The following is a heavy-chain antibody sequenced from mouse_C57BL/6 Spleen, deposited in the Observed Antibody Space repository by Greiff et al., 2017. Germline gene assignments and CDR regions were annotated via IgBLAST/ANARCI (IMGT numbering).Heavy chain of an antibody. Sequence: VQLQQSGAELVKPGASVKISCKASGYAFSRYWMNWVKQRPGKGLEWIGQIYPGDGDTNYNGKFKGKATLTADTSSSTAYMQLSSLTSEDSAVYCGARDSSDYPYAMDYWGQGTSVTVSS. D-gene: IGHD3-2*02. CDR1: GYAFSRYW. V-gene: IGHV1-80*01. CDR2: IYPGDGDT. J-gene: IGHJ4*01. CDR3: ARDSSDYPYAMDY.